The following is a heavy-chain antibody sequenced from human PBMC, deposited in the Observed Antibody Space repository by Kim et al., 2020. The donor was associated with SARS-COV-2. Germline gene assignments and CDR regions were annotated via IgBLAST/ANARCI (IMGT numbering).Heavy chain of an antibody. Sequence: SETLSLTCAVYGESFSDYYWSWIRQPPGKGLEWIGEINHSAGSNYNPSLKSRVSISLHTSKSQFSLKLTSVTAADTGGYYCARGYYGSAFSWFDPWGQGTLVIVSS. V-gene: IGHV4-34*01. CDR3: ARGYYGSAFSWFDP. J-gene: IGHJ5*02. CDR2: INHSAGS. D-gene: IGHD3-10*01. CDR1: GESFSDYY.